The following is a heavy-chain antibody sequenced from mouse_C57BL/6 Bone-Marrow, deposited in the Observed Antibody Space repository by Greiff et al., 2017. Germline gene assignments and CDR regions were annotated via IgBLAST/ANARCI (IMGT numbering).Heavy chain of an antibody. CDR1: GYTFTDYY. CDR3: ARASGLLPFAY. Sequence: EVQLQQSGPELVKPGASVKISCKASGYTFTDYYMNWVKQSHGKSLEWIGDINPNNGGTSYNQKFKGKATLTVDKSSSTAYMELRSLTSEVSAVYYCARASGLLPFAYWGQGTLVTVSA. J-gene: IGHJ3*01. D-gene: IGHD2-3*01. CDR2: INPNNGGT. V-gene: IGHV1-26*01.